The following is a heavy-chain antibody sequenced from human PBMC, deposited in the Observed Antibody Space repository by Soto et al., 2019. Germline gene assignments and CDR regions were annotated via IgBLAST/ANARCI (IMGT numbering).Heavy chain of an antibody. CDR2: ISSSSSYI. Sequence: EVQLVESGGGLVKPGGSLRLSCAASGFTFSSYSMNWVRQAPGKGLEWVSSISSSSSYIYYADSVKGRFTISRDNAKNSLYLQLNRLRAEDTAVYYCARIPHPFDAFDIWGQGTMVTVSS. CDR1: GFTFSSYS. CDR3: ARIPHPFDAFDI. J-gene: IGHJ3*02. V-gene: IGHV3-21*01.